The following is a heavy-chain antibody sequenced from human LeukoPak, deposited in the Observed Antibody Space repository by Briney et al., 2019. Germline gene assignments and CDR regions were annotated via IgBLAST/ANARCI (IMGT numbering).Heavy chain of an antibody. CDR3: AKGQETESRLDS. CDR1: GFTFSNYW. V-gene: IGHV3-7*03. D-gene: IGHD1-1*01. J-gene: IGHJ4*02. CDR2: IKQDGSEK. Sequence: SGGSLRLSCAASGFTFSNYWMTWFRQILGKGLEWVGNIKQDGSEKYYVDSVKGRFTISSDKSKNILFLQMNSLRAEDTALYYCAKGQETESRLDSWGQGTLVTVSS.